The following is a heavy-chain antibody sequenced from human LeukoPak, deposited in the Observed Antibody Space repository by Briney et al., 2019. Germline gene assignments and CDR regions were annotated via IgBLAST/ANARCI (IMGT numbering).Heavy chain of an antibody. V-gene: IGHV1-69*05. Sequence: ASVKVSCKASGGTFSSYAISWVRQAPGQGLEWIGGIIPIYGTANYAQKFQGRVTITTDESTSTAYMELSSLRSEDTAVYYCARDAIMITFGGVIVRRNYFDYWGQGTLVTVSS. J-gene: IGHJ4*02. CDR1: GGTFSSYA. D-gene: IGHD3-16*02. CDR3: ARDAIMITFGGVIVRRNYFDY. CDR2: IIPIYGTA.